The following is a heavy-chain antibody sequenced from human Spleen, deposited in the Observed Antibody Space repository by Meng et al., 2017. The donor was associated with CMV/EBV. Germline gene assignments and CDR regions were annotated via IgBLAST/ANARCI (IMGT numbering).Heavy chain of an antibody. CDR2: ISGSGGST. J-gene: IGHJ4*02. CDR1: GFTFSNYA. V-gene: IGHV3-23*01. D-gene: IGHD4-11*01. Sequence: LSLTCAASGFTFSNYAMSWVRQAPGKGLEWVSGISGSGGSTYYADSVKGRFTISRDNSKNTLYLQMNSLRAEDTAVYYCARRLQPYYFDYWGQGTLVTVSS. CDR3: ARRLQPYYFDY.